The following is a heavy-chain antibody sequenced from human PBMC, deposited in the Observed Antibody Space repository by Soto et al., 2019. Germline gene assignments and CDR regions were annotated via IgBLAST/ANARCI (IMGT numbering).Heavy chain of an antibody. V-gene: IGHV1-24*01. Sequence: ASVKVSCKVSGYTLTELSMHWVRQVSGKGLEWMRGFYPEDGETIYAQKLQGRVTITEDTSTDKAYMELSSLRYEDSAVYYCATAGTAGHAAFDIWGQGTMVT. CDR3: ATAGTAGHAAFDI. CDR2: FYPEDGET. CDR1: GYTLTELS. D-gene: IGHD1-1*01. J-gene: IGHJ3*02.